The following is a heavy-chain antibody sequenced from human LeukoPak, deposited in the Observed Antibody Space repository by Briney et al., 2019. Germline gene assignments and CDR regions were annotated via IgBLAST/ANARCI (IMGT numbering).Heavy chain of an antibody. D-gene: IGHD2-15*01. CDR1: GVSISSSSYY. J-gene: IGHJ5*02. V-gene: IGHV4-39*01. CDR3: ARRGGYCSGGSCYYWFDP. Sequence: SETLSLTCTVSGVSISSSSYYWDWIRQPPGKGLEWIGSIYYSGSTYYNASLKSRVTISVDTSKNQFSLKLNSVTVADTAVYYCARRGGYCSGGSCYYWFDPWGQGTLVTVSS. CDR2: IYYSGST.